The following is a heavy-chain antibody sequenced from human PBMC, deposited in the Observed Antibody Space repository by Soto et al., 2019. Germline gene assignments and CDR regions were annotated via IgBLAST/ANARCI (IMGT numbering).Heavy chain of an antibody. CDR3: ARSRTGTTYGGMDV. J-gene: IGHJ6*02. CDR1: GFAVSSNY. CDR2: IHSGGDT. D-gene: IGHD1-7*01. V-gene: IGHV3-66*01. Sequence: EVQLVESGGDLVQPGGSLRLSCAASGFAVSSNYMTWVRQAPGKGLEWVSVIHSGGDTHYADSVRDRFTISRDNSKNTLYLQMNSLRAEDTAVYYCARSRTGTTYGGMDVWGQGTTVTVSS.